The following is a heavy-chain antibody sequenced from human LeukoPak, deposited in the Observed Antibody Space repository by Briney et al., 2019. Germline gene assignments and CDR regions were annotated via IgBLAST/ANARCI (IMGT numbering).Heavy chain of an antibody. J-gene: IGHJ6*03. CDR1: GLIFSSYG. CDR2: IRHDESKT. D-gene: IGHD3-16*01. CDR3: AKPVIPSAYQGTYYLDV. V-gene: IGHV3-30*02. Sequence: GGSLRLSCAASGLIFSSYGMHWVRQAPGEGLEWVAYIRHDESKTFYADSVKGRFTISRDNSKNTLYLQMHSLRAEDTALYYCAKPVIPSAYQGTYYLDVWGKGTTVTVSS.